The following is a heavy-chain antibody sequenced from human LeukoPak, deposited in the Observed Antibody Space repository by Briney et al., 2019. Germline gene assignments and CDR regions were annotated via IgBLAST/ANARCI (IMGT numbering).Heavy chain of an antibody. CDR1: GFTFSSYW. J-gene: IGHJ3*02. Sequence: GGSLRLSCAASGFTFSSYWMSWVRQAPGKGLEWVANIKQDGSEKYYVDSVKGRFTISRDNAKNSLYLQMNSLRAEDTAVYYCAREDCSSTSCPPEVDAFDIWGQGTMVTVSS. V-gene: IGHV3-7*01. D-gene: IGHD2-2*01. CDR3: AREDCSSTSCPPEVDAFDI. CDR2: IKQDGSEK.